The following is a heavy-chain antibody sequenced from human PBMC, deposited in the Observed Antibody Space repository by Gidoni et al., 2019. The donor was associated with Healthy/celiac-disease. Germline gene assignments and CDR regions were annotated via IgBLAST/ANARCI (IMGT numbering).Heavy chain of an antibody. CDR1: GGTFSSYA. CDR3: ARVGHAFDI. CDR2: IIPIFGTA. D-gene: IGHD3-10*01. V-gene: IGHV1-69*01. Sequence: QVQLVQSGAEVKKPGSSVTLSCKASGGTFSSYATRWVRQSPGPGLAWMGGIIPIFGTANYAQKFQGRVTITADESTSTAYMELSSLRAEDTAVYYCARVGHAFDIWGQGTMVTVSS. J-gene: IGHJ3*02.